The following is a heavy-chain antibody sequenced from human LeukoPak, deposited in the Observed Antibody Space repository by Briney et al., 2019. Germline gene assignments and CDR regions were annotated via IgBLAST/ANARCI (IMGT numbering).Heavy chain of an antibody. CDR1: GFTFSSYG. J-gene: IGHJ6*03. CDR3: AGDVVPAAVYYYYMDV. Sequence: GGSLRLSCAASGFTFSSYGMHWVRQAPGKGLEWVAVISYDGSNKYYADSVKGRFTISRDNSKNTLYLQMNSLRAEDTAIYFCAGDVVPAAVYYYYMDVWGKGTTVTVSS. V-gene: IGHV3-30*03. CDR2: ISYDGSNK. D-gene: IGHD2-2*01.